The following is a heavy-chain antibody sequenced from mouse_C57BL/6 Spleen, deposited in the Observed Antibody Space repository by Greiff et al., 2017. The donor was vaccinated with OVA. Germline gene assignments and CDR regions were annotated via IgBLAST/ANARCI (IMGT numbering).Heavy chain of an antibody. J-gene: IGHJ4*01. D-gene: IGHD2-4*01. CDR3: ARGITHYAMDY. Sequence: QVQLQQPGAELVRPGTSVKLSCKASGYTFTSYWMHWVKQRPGQGLEWIGVIDPSDSYTNYNQKFKGKATLTVDTSSSTAYMQLSSLTSEDSAVYYCARGITHYAMDYWGQGTSVTVSS. V-gene: IGHV1-59*01. CDR2: IDPSDSYT. CDR1: GYTFTSYW.